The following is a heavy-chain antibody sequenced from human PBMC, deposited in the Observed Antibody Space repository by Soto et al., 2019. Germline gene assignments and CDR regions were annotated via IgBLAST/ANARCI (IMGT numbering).Heavy chain of an antibody. D-gene: IGHD3-10*01. Sequence: QAHLVQSGAEVKKPGASVKVSCKASGYTFTGYTFHWVRQAPGQGLEWMAWINSSSSDSSFAPKIQGRVTVTMDAPSSKAYMELTRLRSDDTAVYDCATEMATIKGVFDKWGQGTPVAVSS. V-gene: IGHV1-2*02. CDR2: INSSSSDS. CDR1: GYTFTGYT. CDR3: ATEMATIKGVFDK. J-gene: IGHJ4*02.